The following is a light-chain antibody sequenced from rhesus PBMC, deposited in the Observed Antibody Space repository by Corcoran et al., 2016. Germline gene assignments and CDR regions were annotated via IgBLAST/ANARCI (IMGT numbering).Light chain of an antibody. J-gene: IGKJ2*01. CDR2: EAS. CDR1: QGITND. Sequence: DIQMTQSPSSLSASVGARVTITCRASQGITNDLAWYQQSPGDTPKLLIYEASTLQRGIPSRFSGSGSGTDFTLTISSLQSEEFATYYCQQYYSIPYSFGRGTKVQIK. CDR3: QQYYSIPYS. V-gene: IGKV1-25*01.